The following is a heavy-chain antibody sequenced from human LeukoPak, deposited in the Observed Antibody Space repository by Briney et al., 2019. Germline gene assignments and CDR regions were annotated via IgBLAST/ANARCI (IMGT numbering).Heavy chain of an antibody. V-gene: IGHV3-11*01. D-gene: IGHD3/OR15-3a*01. CDR3: ARRRDFIDY. J-gene: IGHJ4*02. CDR2: SSSSGSTI. CDR1: GFTLSDYY. Sequence: GGSLGLSCAASGFTLSDYYMSWIRQAPGKGLEWVSYSSSSGSTIYYADSVKGRFAISRDNAKNSLYLQMNSLRAEDTAVYYCARRRDFIDYWGQGTLVTVSS.